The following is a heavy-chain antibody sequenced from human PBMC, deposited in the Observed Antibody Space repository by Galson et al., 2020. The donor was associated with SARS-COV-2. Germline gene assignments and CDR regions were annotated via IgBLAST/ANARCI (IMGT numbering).Heavy chain of an antibody. Sequence: YSGRTYYNPSLKSRVTISVDTSKNQFSLKLISVTAADTAMYYCARLNYYGSGSYYWFDSWGQGTLVTVSS. J-gene: IGHJ5*01. D-gene: IGHD3-10*01. CDR2: YSGRT. CDR3: ARLNYYGSGSYYWFDS. V-gene: IGHV4-39*01.